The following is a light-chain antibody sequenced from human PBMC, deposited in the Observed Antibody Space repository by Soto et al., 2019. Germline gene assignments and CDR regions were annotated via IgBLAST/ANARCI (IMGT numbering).Light chain of an antibody. J-gene: IGKJ1*01. CDR1: QSVVYRGGIAY. CDR2: KAS. V-gene: IGKV2-30*01. CDR3: MQGTHWPPT. Sequence: DVVMTQSPLSLPVTLGQSASISCRSSQSVVYRGGIAYLSWFQQRPGQSPRRLICKASKRDSGVPDRFRGSGSGTDFTLTISRVAAEEVGVCDGMQGTHWPPTFGRGTKVEFK.